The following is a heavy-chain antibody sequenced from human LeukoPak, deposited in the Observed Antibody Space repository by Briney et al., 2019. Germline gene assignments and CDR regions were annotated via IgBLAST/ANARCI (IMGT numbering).Heavy chain of an antibody. V-gene: IGHV3-48*01. CDR1: GFTFSSYT. CDR3: AXXXXGGSXXXXMDV. D-gene: IGHD6-25*01. CDR2: XGTSTTTI. J-gene: IGHJ6*04. Sequence: GGSLRLSCAASGFTFSSYTMNWVRQPPGKGLEWVSNXGTSTTTIYYADSXKGRFTISRDNAKNSLYLQMNSLRADDTAVYYXAXXXXGGSXXXXMDVWGKGTTVTVSS.